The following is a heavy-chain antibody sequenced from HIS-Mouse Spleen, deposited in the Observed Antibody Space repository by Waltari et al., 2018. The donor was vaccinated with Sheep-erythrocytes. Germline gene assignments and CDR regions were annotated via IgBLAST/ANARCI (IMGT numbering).Heavy chain of an antibody. CDR2: KSNAGSNK. Sequence: QVQLVESGGGVVQPGRSLRRSCAAPGFTFSSYAMDWVRQAPGKGLEGVGAKSNAGSNKYYADSVKGRFTISRDNSKNTLYLQMTSLRAEDTAVYYCARGAFDIWGQGTMVTVSS. CDR3: ARGAFDI. V-gene: IGHV3-30-3*01. CDR1: GFTFSSYA. J-gene: IGHJ3*02. D-gene: IGHD3-16*01.